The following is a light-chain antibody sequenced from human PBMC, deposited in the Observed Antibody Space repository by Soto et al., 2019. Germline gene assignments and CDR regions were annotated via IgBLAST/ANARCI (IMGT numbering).Light chain of an antibody. CDR2: GAS. Sequence: ENLLTQSPGTLSLSPGEGATLSCRASRGVSANYLAWYQQKPGQAPTLLIYGASIRAAGIPDRFSGSGSGTDFTLTISSLQPEDSATYYCFQDFNYPRTFGPGTRVDI. CDR1: RGVSANY. J-gene: IGKJ3*01. V-gene: IGKV3-20*01. CDR3: FQDFNYPRT.